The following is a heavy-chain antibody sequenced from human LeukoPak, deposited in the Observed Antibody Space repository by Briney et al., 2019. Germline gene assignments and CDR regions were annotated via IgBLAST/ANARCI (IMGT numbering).Heavy chain of an antibody. Sequence: AETLSLTCTVSGVSISSTSHAWGWSRQPPGKGLEWLGNIYNSGSSNYSPSLRSRVSISVDTSKNQFSLRLRSVTAADTAVYYCGRDTHLESWGQGILVTVFS. V-gene: IGHV4-39*01. CDR3: GRDTHLES. CDR2: IYNSGSS. CDR1: GVSISSTSHA. J-gene: IGHJ4*02.